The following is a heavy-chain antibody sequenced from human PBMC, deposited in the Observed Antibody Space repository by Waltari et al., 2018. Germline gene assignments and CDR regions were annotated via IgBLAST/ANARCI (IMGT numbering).Heavy chain of an antibody. CDR2: ISGSGGST. J-gene: IGHJ4*02. V-gene: IGHV3-23*01. Sequence: EVQLLESGGGLVQPGGSLRLSCAASGFTFSSYAMSWVRQAPGKGLEWVSAISGSGGSTYYAYSVKGRFTISRDNSKNTLYLQMNSLRAEDTAVYYCAKDRSAVTTYFDYWGQGTLVTVSS. CDR3: AKDRSAVTTYFDY. D-gene: IGHD4-17*01. CDR1: GFTFSSYA.